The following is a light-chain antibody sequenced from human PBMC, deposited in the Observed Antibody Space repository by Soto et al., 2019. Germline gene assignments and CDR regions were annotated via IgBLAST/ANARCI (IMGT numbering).Light chain of an antibody. CDR3: SSYTSSSNIVL. CDR1: SSDVGGYNY. V-gene: IGLV2-14*03. Sequence: QSVLTQPASVSGSPGQSITISCTGTSSDVGGYNYVSWYQQHPGKAPKLMIYDVSNRPSGVSNRFSGSKSGNTASLTISGLQAEDEADYYCSSYTSSSNIVLFGGGTKLTVL. J-gene: IGLJ2*01. CDR2: DVS.